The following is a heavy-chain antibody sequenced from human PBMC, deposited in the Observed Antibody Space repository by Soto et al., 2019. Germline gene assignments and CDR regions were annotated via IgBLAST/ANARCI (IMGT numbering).Heavy chain of an antibody. J-gene: IGHJ5*02. CDR1: GGTFSSYA. V-gene: IGHV1-69*06. CDR2: TIPIFGTA. Sequence: SVKVSCKASGGTFSSYANSWVRQAPGQGLEWMGGTIPIFGTANYAQKFQGRVTITADKSTSTAYMELSSLRSEDTAVYYCARERGRTYYYDSSGYSAITNWFDPWGQGTLVTVSS. D-gene: IGHD3-22*01. CDR3: ARERGRTYYYDSSGYSAITNWFDP.